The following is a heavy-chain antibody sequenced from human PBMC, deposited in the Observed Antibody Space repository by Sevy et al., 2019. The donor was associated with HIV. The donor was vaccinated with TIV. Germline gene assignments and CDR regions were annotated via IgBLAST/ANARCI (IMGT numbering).Heavy chain of an antibody. CDR1: GFMFNDYW. Sequence: GGSLRLSCAASGFMFNDYWMHWVRRAPGKGLEWVASRNEDGSKQDYVDSVKGRFTMSRDNAKSSVFLEMNSLRVDDAATYYCARAIGISASFWGQGTLLTVSS. CDR3: ARAIGISASF. V-gene: IGHV3-7*03. D-gene: IGHD2-15*01. J-gene: IGHJ4*02. CDR2: RNEDGSKQ.